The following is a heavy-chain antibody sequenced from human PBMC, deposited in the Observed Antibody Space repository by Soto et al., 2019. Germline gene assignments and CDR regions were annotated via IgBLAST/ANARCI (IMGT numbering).Heavy chain of an antibody. CDR1: GDSVSSGRYD. D-gene: IGHD6-19*01. J-gene: IGHJ6*02. CDR2: IYYSGST. Sequence: SETLSLTCAVSGDSVSSGRYDWCWNRQPPGKGLEWIGYIYYSGSTNYNPSLKSRVTISVDTSKNQFSLKLSSVTAADTAVYYCARGIEGWYQGRYYYGMDVWGQGTTVTSP. CDR3: ARGIEGWYQGRYYYGMDV. V-gene: IGHV4-61*01.